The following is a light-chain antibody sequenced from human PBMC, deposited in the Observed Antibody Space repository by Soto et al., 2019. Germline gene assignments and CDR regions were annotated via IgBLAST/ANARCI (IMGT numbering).Light chain of an antibody. CDR3: QQYGSSPIT. CDR1: QSVTNSY. J-gene: IGKJ5*01. V-gene: IGKV3-20*01. Sequence: EIVLTQSPGTLSLSPGERATLSCRASQSVTNSYLAWYQQKPGQAPRLLIYGASTRATGILDRFSGSGSGTDFTLTISRLEPEDFAVYYCQQYGSSPITFGQGTRLEIK. CDR2: GAS.